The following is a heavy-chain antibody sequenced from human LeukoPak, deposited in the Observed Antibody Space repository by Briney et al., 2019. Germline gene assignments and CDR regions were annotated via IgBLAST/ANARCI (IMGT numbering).Heavy chain of an antibody. CDR3: SNKRDY. Sequence: GGSLRLSCTASGFTFSSHWMTWVRQAPGKGLEWVANTNEAGSGQNYVGSVKGRFTVSRDNAKNSLYLQINSLRVEDTAIYYCSNKRDYWGQGTLVTVSS. V-gene: IGHV3-7*01. J-gene: IGHJ4*02. CDR2: TNEAGSGQ. CDR1: GFTFSSHW.